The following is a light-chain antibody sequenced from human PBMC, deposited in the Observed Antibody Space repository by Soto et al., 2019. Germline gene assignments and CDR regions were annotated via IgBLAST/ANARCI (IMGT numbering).Light chain of an antibody. CDR1: QNISDS. J-gene: IGKJ2*01. CDR3: QSSWT. V-gene: IGKV1-39*01. Sequence: DIQMTQSPSSLSASVGDRVTITCRASQNISDSLNWYQHKPGQAPKLLIYAASSLQSGVPSRFSGSGSETDFTLTISSLQPEDFASYFCQSSWTFGQGTKL. CDR2: AAS.